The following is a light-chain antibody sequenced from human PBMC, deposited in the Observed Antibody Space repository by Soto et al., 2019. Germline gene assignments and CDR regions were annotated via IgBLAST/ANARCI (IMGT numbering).Light chain of an antibody. Sequence: DIQMAQSPISLSASVGDGVTITCRASHSIMTYLNWYQLKPGKAPKLLIYAASSLQSGVPSRFSGGGSETDFTLTISSLQPEDFATYSCQQSYSSTWTFGQGTKVDIK. CDR2: AAS. J-gene: IGKJ1*01. CDR3: QQSYSSTWT. CDR1: HSIMTY. V-gene: IGKV1-39*01.